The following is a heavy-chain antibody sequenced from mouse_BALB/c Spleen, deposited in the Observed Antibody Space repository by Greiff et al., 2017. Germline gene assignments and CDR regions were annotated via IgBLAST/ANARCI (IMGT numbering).Heavy chain of an antibody. Sequence: EVKVEESGGGLVKPGGSLKLSCAASGFTFSSYAMSWVRQSPEKRLEWVAEISSGGSYTYYPDTVTGRFTISRDNAKNTLYLEMSSLRSEDTAMYYCARGEGLTGTSGFAYGGKGTVVTVSA. CDR2: ISSGGSYT. D-gene: IGHD4-1*01. V-gene: IGHV5-9-4*01. CDR3: ARGEGLTGTSGFAY. J-gene: IGHJ3*01. CDR1: GFTFSSYA.